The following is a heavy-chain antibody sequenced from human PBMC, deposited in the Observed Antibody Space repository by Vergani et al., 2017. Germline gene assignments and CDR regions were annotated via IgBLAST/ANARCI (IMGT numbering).Heavy chain of an antibody. Sequence: EVQLLESGGGSAQPGESLRLSCVASGFTFTAHGLNWVRQAPGKGLEWVSGISGSGRTTEYADSVKGRFSISRDNAKKAVFLQMNNLRHEDTALYFCVKDNDYDADGPFDLWGRGTLVTVSS. CDR3: VKDNDYDADGPFDL. V-gene: IGHV3-23*01. D-gene: IGHD3-16*01. CDR2: ISGSGRTT. CDR1: GFTFTAHG. J-gene: IGHJ2*01.